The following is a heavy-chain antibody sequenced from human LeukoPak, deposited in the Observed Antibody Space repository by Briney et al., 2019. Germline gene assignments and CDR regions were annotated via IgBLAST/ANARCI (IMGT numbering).Heavy chain of an antibody. Sequence: PGGSLRLSCAASGFIFTNYFMSWVRQAPGKGLEWVASIKHDGSEKYYVDSVRGRFTISRDNTMNSLYLQMSSLRAEDTAVYYCARDRGWRTSGYYLYYFEYWGQGTLVTYSS. D-gene: IGHD3-3*01. CDR1: GFIFTNYF. V-gene: IGHV3-7*01. J-gene: IGHJ4*02. CDR3: ARDRGWRTSGYYLYYFEY. CDR2: IKHDGSEK.